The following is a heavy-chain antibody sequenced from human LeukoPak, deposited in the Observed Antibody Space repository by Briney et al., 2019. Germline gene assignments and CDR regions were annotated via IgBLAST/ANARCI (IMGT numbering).Heavy chain of an antibody. V-gene: IGHV4-34*01. J-gene: IGHJ4*02. Sequence: SETLSLTCAVYGGSFSGYYWSWIRQPPGKGLEWIGEINHSGSTNYNPSLKSRVTISVDTSKNQFSLKLSSVTAADTAVYYCAESRGYSGYDYRALDYWGQGTLVTVSS. CDR2: INHSGST. CDR1: GGSFSGYY. D-gene: IGHD5-12*01. CDR3: AESRGYSGYDYRALDY.